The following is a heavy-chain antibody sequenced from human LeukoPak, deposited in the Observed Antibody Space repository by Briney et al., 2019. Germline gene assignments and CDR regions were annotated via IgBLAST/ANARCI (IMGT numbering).Heavy chain of an antibody. CDR1: GYTFTSYA. CDR2: INAGNGNT. V-gene: IGHV1-3*01. CDR3: ARDAVAGWAYYFDY. D-gene: IGHD6-19*01. Sequence: ASVKVSCKASGYTFTSYAMHWVRQAPGQRLEWMGWINAGNGNTKYSQKFQGRVTITRDTSASTAYMELSSLRSEGTAVYYCARDAVAGWAYYFDYWGQGTLVTVYS. J-gene: IGHJ4*02.